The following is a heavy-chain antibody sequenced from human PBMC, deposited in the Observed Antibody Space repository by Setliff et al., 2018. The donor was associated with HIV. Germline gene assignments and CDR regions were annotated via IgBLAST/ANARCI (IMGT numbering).Heavy chain of an antibody. CDR3: TAEGNIFDL. CDR1: GYTFTDHN. CDR2: IDPEDGEK. Sequence: VKVSCKASGYTFTDHNIHWVQQAPGKGLQWMGRIDPEDGEKIYAEKFQGRVTIIADTSIDTTYMELSSLRSEDTAVYYCTAEGNIFDLWGQGTMVTVSS. V-gene: IGHV1-69-2*01. J-gene: IGHJ3*01. D-gene: IGHD3-10*01.